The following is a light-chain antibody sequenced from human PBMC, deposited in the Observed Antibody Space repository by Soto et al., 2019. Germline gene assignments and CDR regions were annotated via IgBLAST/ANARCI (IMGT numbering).Light chain of an antibody. CDR3: SSYTTSNTHQIV. V-gene: IGLV2-14*03. J-gene: IGLJ1*01. CDR1: SSDVGGYNY. Sequence: QSVLTQPASVSGSPGQSITISCTGTSSDVGGYNYVSWYQHHPGKAPKLMIYDVSNRPSGISNRFSGSKSGNTASLTISGLQPEDEGDYYCSSYTTSNTHQIVSGTGTKLTVL. CDR2: DVS.